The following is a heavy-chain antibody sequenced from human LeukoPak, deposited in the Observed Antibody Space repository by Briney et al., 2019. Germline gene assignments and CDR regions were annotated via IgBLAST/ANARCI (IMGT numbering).Heavy chain of an antibody. V-gene: IGHV3-66*01. D-gene: IGHD4-17*01. CDR1: GFTVSSNY. CDR2: IYSDGST. CDR3: ARGTTVTDNWFDP. J-gene: IGHJ5*02. Sequence: GGSLRLSCAASGFTVSSNYMSWVRQAPGEGLEWVSIIYSDGSTYYADSVKGRFTISRDNSKNTLYLQMNSLRAEDTAVYYCARGTTVTDNWFDPWGQGTLVTVSS.